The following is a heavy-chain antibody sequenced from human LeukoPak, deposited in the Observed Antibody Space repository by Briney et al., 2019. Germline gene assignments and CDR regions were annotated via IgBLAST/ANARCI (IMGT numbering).Heavy chain of an antibody. CDR3: ARGHNWFDP. CDR2: INHSGST. Sequence: KPSETLSLTCAVHGGSFSGYYWSWIRQPPGKGLEWIGEINHSGSTNYNPSLKSRVTISVDTSKNQFSLKLSSVTAADTAVYYCARGHNWFDPWGQGTLVTVSS. J-gene: IGHJ5*02. CDR1: GGSFSGYY. V-gene: IGHV4-34*01.